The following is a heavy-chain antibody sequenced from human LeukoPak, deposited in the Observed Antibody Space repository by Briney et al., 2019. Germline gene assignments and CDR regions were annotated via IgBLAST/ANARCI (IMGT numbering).Heavy chain of an antibody. CDR2: ISWNSGSI. D-gene: IGHD6-19*01. J-gene: IGHJ5*02. CDR3: ARAVAVPWFDP. CDR1: GFTFDDYA. V-gene: IGHV3-9*01. Sequence: GRSLRLSCAASGFTFDDYAMHWVRQAPGKGLEWVSGISWNSGSIGYADSVKGRFTISRDNAKNSLYLQMNSLRAEDTAVYYCARAVAVPWFDPWGQGTLVTVSS.